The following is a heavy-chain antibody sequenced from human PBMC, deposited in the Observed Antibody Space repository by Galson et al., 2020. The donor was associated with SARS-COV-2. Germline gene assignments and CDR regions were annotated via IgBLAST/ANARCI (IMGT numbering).Heavy chain of an antibody. V-gene: IGHV2-70*01. J-gene: IGHJ6*02. CDR3: ARIRVEMATISYYYYYGMDV. D-gene: IGHD5-12*01. Sequence: SGPTLVKPTQPLTLTCTFSGFSLSTSGMCVSWIRQPPGKALEWLALIDWDDDKYYSTSLKTRLTISKDTSKNQVVLTMTNMDPVDTATYYCARIRVEMATISYYYYYGMDVWGQGTTVTVSS. CDR2: IDWDDDK. CDR1: GFSLSTSGMC.